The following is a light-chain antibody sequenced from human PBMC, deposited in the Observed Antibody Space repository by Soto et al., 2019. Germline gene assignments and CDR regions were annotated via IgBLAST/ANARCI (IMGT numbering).Light chain of an antibody. Sequence: EIVLTQPPDTLSLSPGERPTLSCRASRTVIRNTLAWHQQKTGQTHRXXVYGASNRATGIPDRFSVSVSGTDLTLNVSRLEPDDCEVDDGQQHGTSPITFGQGTRLEIK. CDR3: QQHGTSPIT. J-gene: IGKJ5*01. CDR1: RTVIRNT. V-gene: IGKV3-20*01. CDR2: GAS.